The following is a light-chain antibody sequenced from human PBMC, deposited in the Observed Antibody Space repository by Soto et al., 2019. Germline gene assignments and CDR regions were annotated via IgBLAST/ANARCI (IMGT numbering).Light chain of an antibody. J-gene: IGKJ2*01. V-gene: IGKV3-15*01. CDR1: QSVAGN. CDR3: QQYSYWYT. CDR2: GAS. Sequence: EIVMTQSPATLSVSPGERATLSCRASQSVAGNLAWYQQKPAQAPRLLIYGASTRATGIPARFSGSGSGTEFTLTISSLQSEDFAVYHCQQYSYWYTFGQGTKLEI.